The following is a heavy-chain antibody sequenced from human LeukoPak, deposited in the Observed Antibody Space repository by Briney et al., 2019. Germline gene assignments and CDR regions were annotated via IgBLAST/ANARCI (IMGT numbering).Heavy chain of an antibody. D-gene: IGHD3-3*01. J-gene: IGHJ4*02. CDR2: IYPGDSDT. Sequence: GESLKISCKGSGYSFTSYWTGWVRQMPGKGLEWMGIIYPGDSDTRYSPSFQGQVTISADKSISTAYLQWSSLKASDTAMYYCARGTRWTVAIIPTYFDYWSQGTLVTVSS. V-gene: IGHV5-51*01. CDR3: ARGTRWTVAIIPTYFDY. CDR1: GYSFTSYW.